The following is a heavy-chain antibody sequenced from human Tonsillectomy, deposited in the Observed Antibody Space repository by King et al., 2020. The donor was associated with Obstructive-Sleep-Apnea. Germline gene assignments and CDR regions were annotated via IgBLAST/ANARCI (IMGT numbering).Heavy chain of an antibody. J-gene: IGHJ4*02. CDR1: GGSFSGYY. Sequence: VQLQQWGAGLLKPSETLSLTCAVYGGSFSGYYWSWIRQPPGKGLEWIGEINHSGSTNYNPSLKSRVTISVDTSKNQFSLKLSSVTAADTAVYYCARAPRGQQWLGNYWGQGTLVTVSS. V-gene: IGHV4-34*01. CDR2: INHSGST. D-gene: IGHD6-19*01. CDR3: ARAPRGQQWLGNY.